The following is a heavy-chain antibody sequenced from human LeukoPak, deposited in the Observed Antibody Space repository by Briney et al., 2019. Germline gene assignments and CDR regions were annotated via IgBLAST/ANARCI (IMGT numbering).Heavy chain of an antibody. D-gene: IGHD5-18*01. V-gene: IGHV1-8*01. CDR3: ASTRAMVNNFDY. J-gene: IGHJ4*02. Sequence: ASVKVSCKASGYTFTSYDINWVRQATGQGLEWMGWMNPNSGNTGYAQKFQGRVTMTRDTSTSTVYMELSSLRSEDTAVCYCASTRAMVNNFDYWGQGTLVTVSS. CDR1: GYTFTSYD. CDR2: MNPNSGNT.